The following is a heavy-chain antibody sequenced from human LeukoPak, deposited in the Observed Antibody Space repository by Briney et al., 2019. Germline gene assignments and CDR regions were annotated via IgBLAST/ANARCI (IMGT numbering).Heavy chain of an antibody. Sequence: SETLSLTCTVSGGSISSYYWSWIRQPPGKGLEWIGYIYYSGSTYYNPSLKSRVTISVDTSKNQFSLKLSSVTAADTAVYYCARDGVNYYDISGYDIWGRGTLVTVSS. CDR1: GGSISSYY. CDR3: ARDGVNYYDISGYDI. D-gene: IGHD3-22*01. CDR2: IYYSGST. V-gene: IGHV4-59*01. J-gene: IGHJ4*02.